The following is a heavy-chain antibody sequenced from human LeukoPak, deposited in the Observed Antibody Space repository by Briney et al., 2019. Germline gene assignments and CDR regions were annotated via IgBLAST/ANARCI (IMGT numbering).Heavy chain of an antibody. Sequence: ASVKVSCKASGYTFTTYYMHWVRQAPGQGLGWMGMINPSGGGTTYAQKFQGRVTMTRDMSTSTVYMELSSLRSDDTAVFYCARGKQWLVQNTGNWFDPWGQGTLVTVSS. CDR2: INPSGGGT. V-gene: IGHV1-46*01. CDR1: GYTFTTYY. J-gene: IGHJ5*02. CDR3: ARGKQWLVQNTGNWFDP. D-gene: IGHD6-19*01.